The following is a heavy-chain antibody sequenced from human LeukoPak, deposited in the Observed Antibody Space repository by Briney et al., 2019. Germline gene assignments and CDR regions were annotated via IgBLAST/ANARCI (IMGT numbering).Heavy chain of an antibody. Sequence: SETLSLTSTVSGGSISTYYWSWVRQPPGKGLEWIGSVYYNGGTNYSPSLKSRVTMSVDTSKNQFSLKLNSVSAADTAVYYCARTGYCNGGSCPNFDYWGQGTLVTVSS. CDR1: GGSISTYY. CDR2: VYYNGGT. V-gene: IGHV4-59*12. D-gene: IGHD2-15*01. CDR3: ARTGYCNGGSCPNFDY. J-gene: IGHJ4*02.